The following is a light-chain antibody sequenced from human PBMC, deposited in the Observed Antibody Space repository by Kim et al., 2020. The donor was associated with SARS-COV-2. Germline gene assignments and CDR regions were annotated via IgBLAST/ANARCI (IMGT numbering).Light chain of an antibody. CDR2: RDS. J-gene: IGLJ3*02. Sequence: SVALGQTARMTCGGNKMGSKNVHWYQQKPGQAPVLVIYRDSNRPSGIPERFSGSNAGNTATLTISRAQAGDEADYYCQVWDSSTGVFGGGTQLTVL. CDR3: QVWDSSTGV. V-gene: IGLV3-9*01. CDR1: KMGSKN.